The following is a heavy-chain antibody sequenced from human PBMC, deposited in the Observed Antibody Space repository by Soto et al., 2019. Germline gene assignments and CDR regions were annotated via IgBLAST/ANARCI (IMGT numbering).Heavy chain of an antibody. CDR1: GGSVSGGSYY. D-gene: IGHD2-15*01. J-gene: IGHJ5*02. Sequence: SETVSLTCTVSGGSVSGGSYYWSLIRQPPGKGLEWIWYIYYSGSSNYNPSLKSRVTVSVDTSRNQFSLKLRSVTDADTAVYYCARTRGCSGGSCRHNWFDPWGQGTLVTVSS. V-gene: IGHV4-61*01. CDR3: ARTRGCSGGSCRHNWFDP. CDR2: IYYSGSS.